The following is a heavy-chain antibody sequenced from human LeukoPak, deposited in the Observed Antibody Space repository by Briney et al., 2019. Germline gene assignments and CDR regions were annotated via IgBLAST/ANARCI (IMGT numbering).Heavy chain of an antibody. J-gene: IGHJ4*02. D-gene: IGHD3-22*01. Sequence: SLRLSCAASGFTFDYYAIHWGRQAPGKGLEWVSGISWNSGSIGYADSVNGRFTISRDNAKNSMYLQINSLRAEDMALYYCAKGRTALYYDSSGYYFDYWGQGTLVTVSS. CDR3: AKGRTALYYDSSGYYFDY. CDR2: ISWNSGSI. CDR1: GFTFDYYA. V-gene: IGHV3-9*03.